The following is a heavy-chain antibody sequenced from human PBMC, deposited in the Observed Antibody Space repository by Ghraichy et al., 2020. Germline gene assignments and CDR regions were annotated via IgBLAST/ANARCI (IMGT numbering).Heavy chain of an antibody. CDR1: GGTFSSYA. Sequence: SVKVSCKASGGTFSSYAISWVRQAPGQGLEWMGGIIPIFGTANYAQKFQGRVTITADESTSTAYMELSSLRSEDTAVYYCARSYNWNVAYFDYWGQGTLVTVSS. D-gene: IGHD1-20*01. V-gene: IGHV1-69*13. J-gene: IGHJ4*02. CDR2: IIPIFGTA. CDR3: ARSYNWNVAYFDY.